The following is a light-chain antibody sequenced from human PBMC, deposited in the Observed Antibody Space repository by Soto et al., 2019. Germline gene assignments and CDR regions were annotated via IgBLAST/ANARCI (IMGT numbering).Light chain of an antibody. Sequence: DIQLTQSPSFLSASIGDRVTITCRASQDISSYLAWYQQKPGKAPQLLIYAASTLESGVPSRFSGSGSGTEFTLTISSLQPEDFATYYCQQVNSYPITVGQGTRLEIK. CDR2: AAS. CDR1: QDISSY. V-gene: IGKV1-9*01. CDR3: QQVNSYPIT. J-gene: IGKJ5*01.